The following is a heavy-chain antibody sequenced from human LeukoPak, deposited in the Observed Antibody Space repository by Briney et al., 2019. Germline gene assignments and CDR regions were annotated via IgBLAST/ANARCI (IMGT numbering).Heavy chain of an antibody. CDR2: IDPSGGST. D-gene: IGHD3-10*01. CDR3: ARSYYFGLDY. CDR1: GYTFTIYY. J-gene: IGHJ4*02. Sequence: ASVKVSCKASGYTFTIYYMHWVRQAPGQGLEWMGIIDPSGGSTTYSQNFQGRVTMTRDTSTNTVYMELSALRSDDTAVYYCARSYYFGLDYWGQGTLVTVSS. V-gene: IGHV1-46*01.